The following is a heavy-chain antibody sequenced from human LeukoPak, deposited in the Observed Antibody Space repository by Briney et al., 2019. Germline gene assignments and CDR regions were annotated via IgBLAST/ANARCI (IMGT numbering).Heavy chain of an antibody. V-gene: IGHV3-30*02. CDR1: GFTFSSYG. J-gene: IGHJ4*02. Sequence: PGGSLRLSCAASGFTFSSYGMHWVRQAPGKGLEWVEFIRYDGSNKYYADSVKGRFTISRDNSKNTLYLQMNSLRAEDTAVYYCAKDFIAVAGTIRHFDYWGQGTLVTVSS. D-gene: IGHD6-19*01. CDR3: AKDFIAVAGTIRHFDY. CDR2: IRYDGSNK.